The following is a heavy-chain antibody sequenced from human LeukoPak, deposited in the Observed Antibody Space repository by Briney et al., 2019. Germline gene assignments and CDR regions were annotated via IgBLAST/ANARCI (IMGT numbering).Heavy chain of an antibody. CDR3: ARQPVVNRGAVASNFDS. V-gene: IGHV4-39*01. D-gene: IGHD6-19*01. Sequence: SETLSLTCTVSGGLITTTTCYWGWIRQSPGKGLEWIASIYSRGDTYYNASLESRVSISIDTSKNQFSLKLNSMNAADTAVYSCARQPVVNRGAVASNFDSWGQGTLVTVSA. CDR1: GGLITTTTCY. J-gene: IGHJ4*02. CDR2: IYSRGDT.